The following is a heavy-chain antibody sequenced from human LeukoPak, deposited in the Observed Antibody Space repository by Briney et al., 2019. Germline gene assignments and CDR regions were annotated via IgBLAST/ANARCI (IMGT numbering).Heavy chain of an antibody. CDR3: ARSGHNWNYDY. CDR2: ISSTSSSI. Sequence: GGSLRLSCAASGFTFSSYSMNWVRQAPGKGLEWVSSISSTSSSIYYADSVKGRLTISRDNAKNSLYLQMNSLRAEDTAVYYCARSGHNWNYDYWGQGTLVTVSS. D-gene: IGHD1-7*01. CDR1: GFTFSSYS. J-gene: IGHJ4*02. V-gene: IGHV3-21*01.